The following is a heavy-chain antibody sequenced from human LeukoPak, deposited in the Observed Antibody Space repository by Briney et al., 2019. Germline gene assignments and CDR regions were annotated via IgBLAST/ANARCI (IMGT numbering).Heavy chain of an antibody. CDR1: GYTFTSYG. J-gene: IGHJ4*02. CDR2: ISAYNGNT. CDR3: ARVSSGWSPTGGGAYYFDY. Sequence: ASVKVSCKASGYTFTSYGISWVRQAPGQGLEWMGWISAYNGNTNYAQKLQGRVTMTTDTSTSTAYMELRSLRSDDTAVYYCARVSSGWSPTGGGAYYFDYWGQGTLVTVSS. V-gene: IGHV1-18*01. D-gene: IGHD6-19*01.